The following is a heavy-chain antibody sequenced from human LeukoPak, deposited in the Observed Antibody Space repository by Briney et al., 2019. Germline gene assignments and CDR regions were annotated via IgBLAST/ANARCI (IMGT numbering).Heavy chain of an antibody. D-gene: IGHD4-11*01. V-gene: IGHV1-2*02. CDR3: ATGKMTTLLRVRQTASDY. CDR1: GYTFTGYY. CDR2: INPNSGGT. J-gene: IGHJ4*02. Sequence: ASVKVSCKASGYTFTGYYMHWVRQAPGQGLEWMGWINPNSGGTNYAQKFQGRVTVTRDTSISTAYMELSRLRSDDTAVYYCATGKMTTLLRVRQTASDYWGQGTLVTVSS.